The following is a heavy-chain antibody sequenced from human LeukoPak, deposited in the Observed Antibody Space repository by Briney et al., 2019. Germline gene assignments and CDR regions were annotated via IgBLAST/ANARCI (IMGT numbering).Heavy chain of an antibody. J-gene: IGHJ5*02. Sequence: GGSLRLSCAASGFTFGIHWMSWVRQAPGKGLEWAANIKHDGSEKYYVGSVKGRFTISRDNAKNSLYLQTNSLRAEDTAVYYCARDRYFSGAWGQGTLVSVSS. CDR3: ARDRYFSGA. CDR2: IKHDGSEK. V-gene: IGHV3-7*01. D-gene: IGHD2-15*01. CDR1: GFTFGIHW.